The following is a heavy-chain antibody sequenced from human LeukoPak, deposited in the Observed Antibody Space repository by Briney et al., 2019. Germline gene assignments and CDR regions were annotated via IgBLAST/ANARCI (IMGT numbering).Heavy chain of an antibody. Sequence: SETLSLTCTVSGGSISSYYWSWIRQPPGKGLEWIGYIYYSGSTNYNPSLKSRVTISVDTSKNQFSLKLSSVTAADTAVYYCAIGVAGSFLFDYWGQGTLVTVSS. CDR1: GGSISSYY. D-gene: IGHD6-19*01. J-gene: IGHJ4*02. CDR3: AIGVAGSFLFDY. V-gene: IGHV4-59*01. CDR2: IYYSGST.